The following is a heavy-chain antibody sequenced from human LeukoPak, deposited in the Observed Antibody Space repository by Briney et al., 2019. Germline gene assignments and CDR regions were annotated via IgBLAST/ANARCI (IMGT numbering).Heavy chain of an antibody. J-gene: IGHJ2*01. V-gene: IGHV4-34*01. CDR3: ARGQSGYSGYDYWYFDF. CDR1: GGSFSGYY. Sequence: SETLSLTCAVYGGSFSGYYWSCIRQPPGKGLEWIGEINHSGRSNSNPSLKGRDTMSVDTSKNQFSLKLTSVTAADTALYYCARGQSGYSGYDYWYFDFWGRGTLATVSS. D-gene: IGHD5-12*01. CDR2: INHSGRS.